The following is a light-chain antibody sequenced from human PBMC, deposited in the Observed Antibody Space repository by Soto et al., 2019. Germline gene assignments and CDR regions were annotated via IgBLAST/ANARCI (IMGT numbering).Light chain of an antibody. CDR1: SSNIGNNY. CDR2: DNN. J-gene: IGLJ1*01. Sequence: QSVLTQPPLVSAAPGQKVTISCSGSSSNIGNNYVSWYQQLPGTAPKLLIYDNNKRPSGIPDRFSGSKSGTSATLGITGLQTRDEADYYCGTWDSSLSAGVFGTGTKLTVL. V-gene: IGLV1-51*01. CDR3: GTWDSSLSAGV.